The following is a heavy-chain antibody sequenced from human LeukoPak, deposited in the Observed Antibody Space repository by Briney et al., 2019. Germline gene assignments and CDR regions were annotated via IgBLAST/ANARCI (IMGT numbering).Heavy chain of an antibody. D-gene: IGHD6-13*01. V-gene: IGHV1-18*01. J-gene: IGHJ4*02. CDR1: GYTFTNYD. CDR2: ISAYNANT. Sequence: ASVKVSCKASGYTFTNYDISWMRQAPGQGLEWMGWISAYNANTYYAQKLQGRVTMTTDTSTSTAYMELRSLRSDDTAVYYCARDFYSSPDYWGQGTLVTVSS. CDR3: ARDFYSSPDY.